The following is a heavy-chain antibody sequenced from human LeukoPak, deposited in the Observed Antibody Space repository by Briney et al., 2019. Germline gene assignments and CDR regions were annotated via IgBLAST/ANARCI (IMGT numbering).Heavy chain of an antibody. CDR3: ARLVGATRLGAFDI. Sequence: SETLSLTCTVSGGSISSGGYYWSWIRQPPGKGLEWIGYIYHSGSTYYNPSLKSRVTISVDTSKNQFSLKLSSVTAADTAVYYCARLVGATRLGAFDIWGQGTMVTVSS. J-gene: IGHJ3*02. CDR1: GGSISSGGYY. CDR2: IYHSGST. D-gene: IGHD1-26*01. V-gene: IGHV4-30-2*02.